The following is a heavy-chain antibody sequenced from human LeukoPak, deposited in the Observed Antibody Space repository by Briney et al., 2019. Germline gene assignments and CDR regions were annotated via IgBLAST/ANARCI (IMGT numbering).Heavy chain of an antibody. J-gene: IGHJ4*02. CDR3: AKDRPGPIDY. CDR2: MSYDGSNK. CDR1: GFTFSSYG. V-gene: IGHV3-30*18. D-gene: IGHD6-6*01. Sequence: GGSLRLSCAAPGFTFSSYGMHWVRQAPGKGLEWVAVMSYDGSNKDYADSVKGRFTMSRDNSINTLYLQMNSLRAEDTAVYYCAKDRPGPIDYWGQGTLVTVSS.